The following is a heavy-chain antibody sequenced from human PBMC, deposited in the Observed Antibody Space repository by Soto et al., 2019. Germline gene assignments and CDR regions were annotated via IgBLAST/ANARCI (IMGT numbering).Heavy chain of an antibody. V-gene: IGHV4-31*03. J-gene: IGHJ4*02. D-gene: IGHD1-1*01. CDR2: IYYSGNI. CDR3: ARGWVQHHYFDS. Sequence: SETLSLTCTVSGGSISSGGYFWSWVRQPPGKGLEWIGYIYYSGNIYYNPSLRSRVTISVDTSKNQFSLKMSSVTAADTAVYSCARGWVQHHYFDSWGQGTRVTL. CDR1: GGSISSGGYF.